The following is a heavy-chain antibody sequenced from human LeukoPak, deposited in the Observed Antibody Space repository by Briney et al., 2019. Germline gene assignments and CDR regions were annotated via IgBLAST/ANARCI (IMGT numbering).Heavy chain of an antibody. J-gene: IGHJ6*03. D-gene: IGHD3-10*01. Sequence: ASVKVSCKASGYTFTDFYMLWVRQAPGQGLEWLGWINPNSGGTDYAQKFQGRVTMTRDTSTSTAYMELSRLRSDDTAVYHCARGHGSYYYYMDVWGKGTKVTVSS. CDR1: GYTFTDFY. CDR2: INPNSGGT. CDR3: ARGHGSYYYYMDV. V-gene: IGHV1-2*02.